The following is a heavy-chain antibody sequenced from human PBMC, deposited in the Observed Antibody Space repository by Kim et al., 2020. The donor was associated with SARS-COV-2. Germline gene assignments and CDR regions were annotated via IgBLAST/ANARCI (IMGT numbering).Heavy chain of an antibody. CDR1: GFTFSSYA. V-gene: IGHV3-23*01. Sequence: LSLTCAASGFTFSSYAMSWVCQAPGKGLEWVSAISGSCGSTYYADSVKGRFTISRDNSKNTLYLQMNSLRAEDTAVYYCAKPPRGGSSHWGQGTLVTVSS. CDR3: AKPPRGGSSH. CDR2: ISGSCGST. J-gene: IGHJ4*02. D-gene: IGHD2-15*01.